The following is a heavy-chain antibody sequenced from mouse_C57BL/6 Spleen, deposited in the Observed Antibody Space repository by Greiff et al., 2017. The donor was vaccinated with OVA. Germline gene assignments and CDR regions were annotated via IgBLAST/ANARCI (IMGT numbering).Heavy chain of an antibody. D-gene: IGHD1-1*01. CDR2: IYPRDGST. CDR1: GYTFTSYE. J-gene: IGHJ3*01. CDR3: ARSSYYGSSSAWFAY. Sequence: VQLQQSGPELVKPGASVKLSCKASGYTFTSYEINWVKQRPGQGLEWIGWIYPRDGSTKYNEKFKGKATLTVDTSSSTAYMELHSLTSEDSAVYFGARSSYYGSSSAWFAYWGQGTLVTVSA. V-gene: IGHV1-85*01.